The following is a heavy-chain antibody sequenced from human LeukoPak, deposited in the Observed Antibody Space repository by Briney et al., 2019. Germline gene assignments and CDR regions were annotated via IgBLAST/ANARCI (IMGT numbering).Heavy chain of an antibody. CDR2: TYYRSKWYN. J-gene: IGHJ6*04. Sequence: SQTLSLTCAISGDSVSSNSAAWNWIRQSPSRGLEWLGRTYYRSKWYNDYAVSVKSRIPINPDTSKNQFSLPLNSVTPEDTAVYYCARQYGSGSPNSYYYSYYGMDVWGKGTTVTVSS. V-gene: IGHV6-1*01. CDR3: ARQYGSGSPNSYYYSYYGMDV. D-gene: IGHD3-10*01. CDR1: GDSVSSNSAA.